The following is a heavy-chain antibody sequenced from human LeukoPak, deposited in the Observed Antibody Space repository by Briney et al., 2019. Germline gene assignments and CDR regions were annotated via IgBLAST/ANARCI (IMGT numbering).Heavy chain of an antibody. CDR1: GGSISNY. CDR2: IYHSGST. Sequence: SETLSLTCTVSGGSISNYWSWIRQPPGKGLEWIGYIYHSGSTYYNPSLKSRVTISVDRSKNQFSLKLSSVTAADTAVYYCARGIAVAGTRWFDPWGQGTLVTVSS. J-gene: IGHJ5*02. CDR3: ARGIAVAGTRWFDP. V-gene: IGHV4-30-2*01. D-gene: IGHD6-19*01.